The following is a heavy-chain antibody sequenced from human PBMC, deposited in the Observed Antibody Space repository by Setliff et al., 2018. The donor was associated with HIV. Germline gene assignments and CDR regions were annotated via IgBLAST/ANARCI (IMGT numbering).Heavy chain of an antibody. V-gene: IGHV1-3*03. CDR3: ATGIAAAGGIDY. CDR2: INNGNGDT. Sequence: ASVKVSCKASGITFSNHALHWVRQAPGQRLEWMGWINNGNGDTKYSQDFRGRVTITRDSSASTAYMELSSLISEDMALYYCATGIAAAGGIDYWGQGTLVTVSS. J-gene: IGHJ4*02. CDR1: GITFSNHA. D-gene: IGHD6-13*01.